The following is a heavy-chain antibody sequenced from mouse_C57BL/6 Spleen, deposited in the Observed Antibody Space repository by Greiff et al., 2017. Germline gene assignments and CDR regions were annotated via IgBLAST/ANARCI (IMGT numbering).Heavy chain of an antibody. D-gene: IGHD2-1*01. CDR2: IYPRSGNT. CDR3: ARSGNPYYAMDY. J-gene: IGHJ4*01. CDR1: GYTFTSYG. Sequence: VQLQESGAELARPGASVKLSCKASGYTFTSYGISWVKQRTGQGLEWIGEIYPRSGNTYYNEKFKGKATLTADKSSSTAYMELRSLTSEDSAVYFCARSGNPYYAMDYWGQGTSVTVSS. V-gene: IGHV1-81*01.